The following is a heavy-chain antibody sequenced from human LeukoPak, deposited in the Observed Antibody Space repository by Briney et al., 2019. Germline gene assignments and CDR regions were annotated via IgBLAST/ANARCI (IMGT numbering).Heavy chain of an antibody. CDR3: AKDYYDSSGQKGSHYFDY. CDR2: ICGSGGST. CDR1: GFTFSSYA. V-gene: IGHV3-23*01. D-gene: IGHD3-22*01. Sequence: PGGSLRLSCAASGFTFSSYAMSWVRQAPGKGLEWVSAICGSGGSTYYADSVKGRFTISRDNSKNTLYLQMNSLRAEDTAVYYCAKDYYDSSGQKGSHYFDYWGQGTLVTVSS. J-gene: IGHJ4*02.